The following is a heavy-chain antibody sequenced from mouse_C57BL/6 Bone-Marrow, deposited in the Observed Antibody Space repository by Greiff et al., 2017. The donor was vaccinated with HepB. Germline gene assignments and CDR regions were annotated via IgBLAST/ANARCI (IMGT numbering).Heavy chain of an antibody. CDR3: APELGPYAMDY. J-gene: IGHJ4*01. CDR2: IYPGSGST. CDR1: GYTFTSYW. Sequence: QVQLKQPGAELVKPGASVKMSCKASGYTFTSYWITWVKQRPGQGLEWIGDIYPGSGSTNYNEKFKSKATLTVDTSSSTAYMQLSSLTSEDSAVYYCAPELGPYAMDYWGQGTSVTVSS. D-gene: IGHD4-1*01. V-gene: IGHV1-55*01.